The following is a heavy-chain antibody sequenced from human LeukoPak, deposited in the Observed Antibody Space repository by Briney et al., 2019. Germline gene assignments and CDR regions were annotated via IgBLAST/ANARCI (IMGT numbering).Heavy chain of an antibody. V-gene: IGHV1-2*02. D-gene: IGHD4-17*01. J-gene: IGHJ4*02. CDR2: INPNGGGT. CDR3: ARGRMTTVTTISY. CDR1: GYTFTGYY. Sequence: ASVKVSCKASGYTFTGYYMHWVRQAPGQGLEWMGWINPNGGGTNYAQKFQGRVTMTRDTSISTAYMELSRLRSDDTAVYYCARGRMTTVTTISYWGQGTLVTVSS.